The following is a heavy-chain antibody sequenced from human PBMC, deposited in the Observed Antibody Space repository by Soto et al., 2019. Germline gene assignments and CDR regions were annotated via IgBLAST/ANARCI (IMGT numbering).Heavy chain of an antibody. CDR2: IIPIFGTA. Sequence: QVQLVQSGAEVKKPGSSVKVSCKASGGTFSSYAISWVRQAPGQGLEWMGGIIPIFGTANYAQKFQGRVTITADESTSTAYMGLSSLRSEDTAVYYCARYSYYDFWSGYPLFDYWGQGTLVTVSS. D-gene: IGHD3-3*01. CDR1: GGTFSSYA. V-gene: IGHV1-69*01. J-gene: IGHJ4*02. CDR3: ARYSYYDFWSGYPLFDY.